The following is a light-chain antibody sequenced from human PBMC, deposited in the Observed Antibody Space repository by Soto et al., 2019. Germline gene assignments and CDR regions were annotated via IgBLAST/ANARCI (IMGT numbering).Light chain of an antibody. CDR2: DVS. Sequence: QSALNQPASVSGSPGQSITISCTGTSSDVGGYNYVSWYQQHPDKAPKLMIYDVSNRPSGVSNRFSGSKSGNTASLTISGLQAEDEADYYCCSYTSSSTRVFGTGTKVTVL. CDR3: CSYTSSSTRV. CDR1: SSDVGGYNY. V-gene: IGLV2-14*01. J-gene: IGLJ1*01.